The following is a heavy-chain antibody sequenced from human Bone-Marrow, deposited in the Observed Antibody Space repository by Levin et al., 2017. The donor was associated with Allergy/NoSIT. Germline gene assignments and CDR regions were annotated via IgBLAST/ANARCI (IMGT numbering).Heavy chain of an antibody. J-gene: IGHJ4*02. Sequence: VASVKVSCKASGGTFSSYAISWVRQAPGQGLEWMGGIIPIFGTANYAQKFQGRVTITADKSTSTAYMELSSLRSEDTAVYYCARAKRYCSGGSCYFGYFDYWGQGTLVTVSS. CDR3: ARAKRYCSGGSCYFGYFDY. CDR2: IIPIFGTA. CDR1: GGTFSSYA. D-gene: IGHD2-15*01. V-gene: IGHV1-69*06.